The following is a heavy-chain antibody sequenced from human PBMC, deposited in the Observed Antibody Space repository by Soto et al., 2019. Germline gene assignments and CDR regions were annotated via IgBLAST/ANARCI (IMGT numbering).Heavy chain of an antibody. V-gene: IGHV1-2*02. CDR3: ASDGPETYYYHSSGYNGMDV. CDR2: INPNSGGT. D-gene: IGHD3-22*01. CDR1: GYTFTGYY. J-gene: IGHJ6*02. Sequence: ASVKVSCKASGYTFTGYYMHWVRQAPGQGLEWMGWINPNSGGTNYAQKFQGRVTMTRDTSISTAYMELSRLRSDDTAVYYCASDGPETYYYHSSGYNGMDVWGQGTTVTVSS.